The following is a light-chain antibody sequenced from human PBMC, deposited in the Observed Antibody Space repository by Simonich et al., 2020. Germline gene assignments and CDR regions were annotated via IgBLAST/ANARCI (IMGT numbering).Light chain of an antibody. Sequence: QSALTQPPSASGSPGQSVTISCTGTRSDVGHYNYVSWYQQHPGKAPKLMIYDVSKRPSGVSNRFSGSKSGNTASLTISGLQAEDEADYYCSSYTSSSTWVFGGGTKLTVL. CDR3: SSYTSSSTWV. V-gene: IGLV2-14*01. J-gene: IGLJ3*02. CDR1: RSDVGHYNY. CDR2: DVS.